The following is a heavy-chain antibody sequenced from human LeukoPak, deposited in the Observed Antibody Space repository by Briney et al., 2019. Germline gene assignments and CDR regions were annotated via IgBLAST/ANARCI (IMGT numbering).Heavy chain of an antibody. CDR3: TTSYSDNSWYDWFGP. J-gene: IGHJ5*02. V-gene: IGHV3-11*01. Sequence: GGSLRLSCAASGFIFSDYYMSWIRQAPGKGLEWVSYISSSGSTMYYTDSVKGRFTISRDNAKDSLYLQMNSLKTEDTALYFCTTSYSDNSWYDWFGPWGQGTLVTVSS. CDR1: GFIFSDYY. D-gene: IGHD6-13*01. CDR2: ISSSGSTM.